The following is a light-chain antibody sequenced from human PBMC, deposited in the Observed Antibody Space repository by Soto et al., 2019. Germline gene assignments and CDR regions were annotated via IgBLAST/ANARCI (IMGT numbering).Light chain of an antibody. Sequence: EIALTQSPATLSLSPGERATHSCGASQSVSSSDLAWYQQKPGQAPRLLIYDASSRATGIPDRFSGSGSGTDFTLTISRLEPEDFAVYYCQQYGSSPPYTFGQGTKLEIK. CDR2: DAS. V-gene: IGKV3D-20*01. CDR3: QQYGSSPPYT. J-gene: IGKJ2*01. CDR1: QSVSSSD.